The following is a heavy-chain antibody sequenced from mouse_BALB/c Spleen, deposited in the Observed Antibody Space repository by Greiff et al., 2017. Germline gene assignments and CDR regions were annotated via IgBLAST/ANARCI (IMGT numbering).Heavy chain of an antibody. D-gene: IGHD1-1*01. CDR2: ILPGSGST. J-gene: IGHJ3*01. V-gene: IGHV1-9*01. CDR3: ARERYYGSSPPWFAY. CDR1: GYTFSSYW. Sequence: VQLQESGAELMKPGASVKISCKATGYTFSSYWIEWVKQRPGHGLEWIGEILPGSGSTNYNEKFKGKATFTADTSSNTAYMQLSSLTSEDSAVYYCARERYYGSSPPWFAYWGQGTLVTVSA.